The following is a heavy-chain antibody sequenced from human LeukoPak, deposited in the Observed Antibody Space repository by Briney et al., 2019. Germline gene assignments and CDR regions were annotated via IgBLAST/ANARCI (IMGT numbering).Heavy chain of an antibody. CDR1: GGTFSRYA. CDR3: ARGDTAMVLHA. J-gene: IGHJ4*02. V-gene: IGHV1-69*13. D-gene: IGHD5-18*01. Sequence: GASVKVSCKASGGTFSRYAISWVRQAPGQGLEWMGGIIPIFGTANYAQKLQGRVTLTAGESTSTAYMELSSLRSEDTAVYYCARGDTAMVLHAWGQGTLVNVSS. CDR2: IIPIFGTA.